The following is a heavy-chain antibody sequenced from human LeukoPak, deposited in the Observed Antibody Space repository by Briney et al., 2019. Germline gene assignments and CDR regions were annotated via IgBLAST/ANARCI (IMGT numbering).Heavy chain of an antibody. Sequence: ASVKVSCKGSGYTLTELSMDWVRQAPGKGLEWMGGFYPEDGETIYAQKFQGRVTMTEDTSTDAAYMELSSLRSEDTAVYYCATVGHCSSTSCYGYYYYGMDVWGKGTTVTVSS. CDR3: ATVGHCSSTSCYGYYYYGMDV. V-gene: IGHV1-24*01. J-gene: IGHJ6*04. CDR2: FYPEDGET. CDR1: GYTLTELS. D-gene: IGHD2-2*01.